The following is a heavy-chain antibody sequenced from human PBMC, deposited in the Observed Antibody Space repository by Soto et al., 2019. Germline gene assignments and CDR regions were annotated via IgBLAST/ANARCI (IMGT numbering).Heavy chain of an antibody. CDR3: ARMVLMVYAIQNYYYYGMDV. J-gene: IGHJ6*02. CDR1: GGTFSSYA. CDR2: IIPIFGTA. Sequence: QVQLVQSGAEVKKPGSSVKVSCKASGGTFSSYAISWVRQAPGQGLEWMGGIIPIFGTANYAQKFQGRVTITADESTSTAYMELSSLRSEDTAVYYCARMVLMVYAIQNYYYYGMDVWGQGTMVTVSS. D-gene: IGHD2-8*01. V-gene: IGHV1-69*01.